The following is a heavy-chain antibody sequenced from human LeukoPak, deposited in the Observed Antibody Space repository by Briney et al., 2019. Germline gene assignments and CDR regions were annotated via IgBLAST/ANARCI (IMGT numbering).Heavy chain of an antibody. CDR1: GFTFGNYG. CDR2: TSFDGSSK. J-gene: IGHJ4*02. D-gene: IGHD1-26*01. CDR3: AKDRGFAFAAGSSELEY. Sequence: GGSLRLSCGASGFTFGNYGMHWVRQAPGKGLEWVAVTSFDGSSKYYADSVKGRFTISRDNSKNTLYLQMNSLRPEDTAVYYCAKDRGFAFAAGSSELEYWGQGTLVTVSS. V-gene: IGHV3-30*18.